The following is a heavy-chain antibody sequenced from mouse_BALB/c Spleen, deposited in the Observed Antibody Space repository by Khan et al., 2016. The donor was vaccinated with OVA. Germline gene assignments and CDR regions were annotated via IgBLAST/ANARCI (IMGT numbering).Heavy chain of an antibody. J-gene: IGHJ3*01. D-gene: IGHD2-1*01. CDR3: TRSGYGTFAY. CDR1: GYTFTSYY. Sequence: QVQLQQSGAELVKPGASVKLSCKASGYTFTSYYIYWVKQRPGQGLEWIGEINPSDGATNFNEKFKSNATLTVDKSSNTAYMQLSSLTSEDSAVYYCTRSGYGTFAYWGQGTLVTVSA. V-gene: IGHV1S81*02. CDR2: INPSDGAT.